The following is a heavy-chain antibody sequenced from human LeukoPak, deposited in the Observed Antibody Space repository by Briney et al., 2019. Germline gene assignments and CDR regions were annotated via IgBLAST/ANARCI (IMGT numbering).Heavy chain of an antibody. J-gene: IGHJ4*02. Sequence: SETLSLTCTVSGGSISSYYWSWIRQPPGKGLEWIGYIYYSGSTNYNPSLKSRVTISVDTSKNQFSLKLSSVTAADTAVYYCARAYYYGSGSYHFDYWGQGTLVTVSS. CDR1: GGSISSYY. V-gene: IGHV4-59*01. D-gene: IGHD3-10*01. CDR3: ARAYYYGSGSYHFDY. CDR2: IYYSGST.